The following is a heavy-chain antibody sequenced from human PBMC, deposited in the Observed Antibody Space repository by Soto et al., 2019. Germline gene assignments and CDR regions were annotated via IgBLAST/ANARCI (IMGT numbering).Heavy chain of an antibody. J-gene: IGHJ4*02. CDR1: GGSSSSYY. D-gene: IGHD6-19*01. V-gene: IGHV4-59*01. CDR3: ARVGMSSGWYAHFDY. CDR2: IYYSGST. Sequence: QVQLQESGPGLVKPSETLSLTCTVSGGSSSSYYWSWIRQPPGKGLESIGHIYYSGSTNYNPSLKSRVTISVDRSKNQFSLRLTSVTAADTAVYYCARVGMSSGWYAHFDYWGQGTLVTVSS.